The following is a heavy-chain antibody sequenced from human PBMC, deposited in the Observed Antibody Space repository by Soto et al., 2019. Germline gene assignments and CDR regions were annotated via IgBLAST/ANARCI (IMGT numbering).Heavy chain of an antibody. CDR2: INGDGSYT. V-gene: IGHV3-74*01. J-gene: IGHJ4*02. D-gene: IGHD2-2*01. CDR1: GFTFSSYW. Sequence: PGGSLRLSCAASGFTFSSYWMHWVRQAPGKGPVWVSRINGDGSYTGYADSVKGRFTISRDNAKNTLYLQMNILRAEDTAVYFCARSLSTSPDYWGQGTLVTVSS. CDR3: ARSLSTSPDY.